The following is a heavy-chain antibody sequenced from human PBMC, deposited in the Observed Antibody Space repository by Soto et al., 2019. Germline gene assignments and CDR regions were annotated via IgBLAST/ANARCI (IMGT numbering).Heavy chain of an antibody. Sequence: GGSLRLSCAASGFTFDDYAMHWVRQAPGKGLEWVSGISWNSGSIGYADSVKGRFTISRDNAKNSLYLQMNSLRAEDTALYYCAKEGYYYYMDVWGKGTTVTSP. CDR2: ISWNSGSI. V-gene: IGHV3-9*01. CDR3: AKEGYYYYMDV. CDR1: GFTFDDYA. J-gene: IGHJ6*03.